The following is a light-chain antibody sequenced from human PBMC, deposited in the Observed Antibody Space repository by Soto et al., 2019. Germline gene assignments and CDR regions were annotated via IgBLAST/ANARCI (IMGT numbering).Light chain of an antibody. CDR3: QQYNNWPPVT. J-gene: IGKJ5*01. CDR2: GAS. Sequence: EIVMTQSPATLSVSPGERATLSCRASQSVGSNLAWYQQKPGQAPRLLIYGASTRATGIPARFSGSGSGTEFTLTISSLQSEDFALYYYQQYNNWPPVTFGKGTRLDIK. CDR1: QSVGSN. V-gene: IGKV3-15*01.